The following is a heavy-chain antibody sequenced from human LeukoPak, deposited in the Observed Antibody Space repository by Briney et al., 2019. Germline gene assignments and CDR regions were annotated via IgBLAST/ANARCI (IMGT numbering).Heavy chain of an antibody. D-gene: IGHD3-16*02. CDR1: GYTFSRYA. V-gene: IGHV3-23*01. J-gene: IGHJ4*02. CDR3: ARVSDFGWWSYRPYVDY. CDR2: ITGSGSTT. Sequence: SGGSLRLSCAASGYTFSRYAMSWARQAPGKGLEWVSGITGSGSTTSYADSVKGRFTSSRDNSKNTLYVEMNSLRDDDTAVYCWARVSDFGWWSYRPYVDYWGQGTLVTVSS.